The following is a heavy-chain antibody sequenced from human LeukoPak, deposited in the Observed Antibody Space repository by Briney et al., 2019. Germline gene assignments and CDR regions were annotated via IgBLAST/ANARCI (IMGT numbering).Heavy chain of an antibody. Sequence: SQTLSLTCAVSGGSISSGGYSWSWIRQPPGKGLEWIGYIYHSGSTNYNPSLKSRVTISVDTSKNQFSLKLSSVTAADTAVYYCARVPYYDILTGYYRPYYYYGMDVWGQGTTVTVSS. CDR1: GGSISSGGYS. CDR3: ARVPYYDILTGYYRPYYYYGMDV. J-gene: IGHJ6*02. CDR2: IYHSGST. D-gene: IGHD3-9*01. V-gene: IGHV4-30-2*01.